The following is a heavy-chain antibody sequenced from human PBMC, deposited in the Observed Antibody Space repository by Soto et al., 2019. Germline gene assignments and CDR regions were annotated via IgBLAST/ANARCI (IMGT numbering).Heavy chain of an antibody. D-gene: IGHD4-17*01. CDR3: ARELLTTVGFDY. Sequence: GGSLRLSCAASGFTFSSYGMHWARQAPGKGLEWVAVIWYDGSNKYYADSVKGRFTISRDNSKSTLYLQMNSLRAEDTAVYYCARELLTTVGFDYWGQGTLVTVSS. J-gene: IGHJ4*02. CDR1: GFTFSSYG. CDR2: IWYDGSNK. V-gene: IGHV3-33*01.